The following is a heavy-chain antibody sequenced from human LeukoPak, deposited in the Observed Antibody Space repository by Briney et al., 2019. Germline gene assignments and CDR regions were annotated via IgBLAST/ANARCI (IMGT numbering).Heavy chain of an antibody. CDR1: GYTFTGYY. D-gene: IGHD2-2*01. CDR3: ARGVVVPAAGSSIDY. J-gene: IGHJ4*02. Sequence: ASVKVSCKASGYTFTGYYMHWVRQAPGQGLEWMGWINPNSGGTNYAQKFQGRVTMTRDTSISTAYMGLSRLRSDDTAVYYCARGVVVPAAGSSIDYWGQGTLVTVSS. CDR2: INPNSGGT. V-gene: IGHV1-2*02.